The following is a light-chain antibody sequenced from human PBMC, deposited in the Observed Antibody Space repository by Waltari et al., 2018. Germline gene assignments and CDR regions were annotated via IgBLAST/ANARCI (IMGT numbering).Light chain of an antibody. CDR2: EVS. V-gene: IGLV2-23*02. Sequence: QSALTQPASVSGSPGQSLTVSCTGTSSDVGSYNLVSWYQHHPPKAPKLMMYEVSKPPSGVSSRSSGSKSGDTASLTISGLQPEDEADYYCCSYAGANTYVFGSETKVTVL. CDR3: CSYAGANTYV. CDR1: SSDVGSYNL. J-gene: IGLJ1*01.